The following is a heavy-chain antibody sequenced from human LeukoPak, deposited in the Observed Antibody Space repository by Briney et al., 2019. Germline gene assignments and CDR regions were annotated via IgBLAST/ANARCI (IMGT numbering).Heavy chain of an antibody. CDR1: GGSISSYY. J-gene: IGHJ5*02. CDR2: IYYSGST. V-gene: IGHV4-59*01. D-gene: IGHD3-3*01. Sequence: ETLSLTCTVSGGSISSYYWSRIRQPPGKGLEWIGYIYYSGSTNYNPSLKSRVTVSVDTSKNQFSLKLSSVTAADTAVYYCARNVDYDFWSGYYWFDPWGQGTLVTVSS. CDR3: ARNVDYDFWSGYYWFDP.